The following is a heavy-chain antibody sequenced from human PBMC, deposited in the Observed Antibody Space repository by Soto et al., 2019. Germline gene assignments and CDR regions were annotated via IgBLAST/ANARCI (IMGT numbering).Heavy chain of an antibody. D-gene: IGHD5-12*01. CDR2: IYWDDDK. CDR3: PHRATAADAFDI. V-gene: IGHV2-5*02. Sequence: QITLKESGPTLVKPTQTLTLTCTFSGFALRISGVGVSWIRQPPGKALEWLARIYWDDDKRYSPSLKRRQTNTNDTSKHQMVLTMTNLHPMDTATYYCPHRATAADAFDIWGPVTMVTVSS. J-gene: IGHJ3*02. CDR1: GFALRISGVG.